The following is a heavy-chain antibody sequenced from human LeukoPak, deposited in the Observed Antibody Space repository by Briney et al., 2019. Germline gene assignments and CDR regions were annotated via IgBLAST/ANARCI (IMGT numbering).Heavy chain of an antibody. CDR3: ARGRVSSSTWHSTYYNYFYMDV. V-gene: IGHV4-59*01. J-gene: IGHJ6*03. Sequence: PSETLSLTCSVSDDSITMYYWTWIRQPPGKGLEWIGYVDHTGITNFSPSLNGRVSISRVATKNLFSLRVRSVTAADTAVYFYARGRVSSSTWHSTYYNYFYMDVWGKGTTVTVSS. CDR2: VDHTGIT. CDR1: DDSITMYY. D-gene: IGHD5-12*01.